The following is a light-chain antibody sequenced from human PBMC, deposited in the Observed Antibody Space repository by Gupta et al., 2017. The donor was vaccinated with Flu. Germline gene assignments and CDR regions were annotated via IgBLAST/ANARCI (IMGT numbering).Light chain of an antibody. CDR2: WAS. CDR3: QQYCSTPRET. V-gene: IGKV4-1*01. CDR1: QSVLYSSNNKNY. J-gene: IGKJ1*01. Sequence: DIVMTQSPDSLAVSLGERATITCKSSQSVLYSSNNKNYLAWYQQKPGQAPKLHIYWASTRESGVPYRFSGSGSETDFTLTINSLQAEDVAVYYYQQYCSTPRETFGQGTKVEIK.